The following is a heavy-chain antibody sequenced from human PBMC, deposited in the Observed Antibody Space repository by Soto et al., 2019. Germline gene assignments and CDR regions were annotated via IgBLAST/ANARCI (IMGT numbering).Heavy chain of an antibody. Sequence: SETLSLTCTVSGGSISSYYWSWIRQPPGKGLEWIGYIYYSGSTNYNPSLKSRVTISVDTSKNQFSLKLSSVTAADTAVYYCARERAKYYFDYWGQGTLVTVSS. CDR1: GGSISSYY. CDR2: IYYSGST. CDR3: ARERAKYYFDY. J-gene: IGHJ4*02. V-gene: IGHV4-59*01.